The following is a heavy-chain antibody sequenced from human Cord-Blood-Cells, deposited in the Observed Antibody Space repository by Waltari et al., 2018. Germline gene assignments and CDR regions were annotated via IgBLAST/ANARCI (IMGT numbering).Heavy chain of an antibody. CDR3: ARGLLSSSYNWFDP. J-gene: IGHJ5*02. CDR1: GGSFRGYS. D-gene: IGHD6-6*01. V-gene: IGHV4-34*01. CDR2: INHSGST. Sequence: QVQLQQWGAGLLKPSETLSLTCAVYGGSFRGYSWRWIRQPPGKGLEWIGEINHSGSTNYNPSLKSRVTISVDTSKNQFSLKLSSVTAADTAVYYCARGLLSSSYNWFDPWGQGTLVTVSS.